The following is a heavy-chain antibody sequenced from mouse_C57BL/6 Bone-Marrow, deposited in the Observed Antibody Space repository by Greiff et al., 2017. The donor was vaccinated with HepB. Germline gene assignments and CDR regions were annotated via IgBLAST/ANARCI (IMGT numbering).Heavy chain of an antibody. CDR3: ALYYGSSHWYFDV. J-gene: IGHJ1*03. CDR2: INPNNGGT. Sequence: VQLQQSGPELVKPGASVKISCKASGYTFTDYYMNWVKQSHGKSLEWIGDINPNNGGTSYNQKFKGKATLTVDESSSTAYMELRSLTSGDSAVYYCALYYGSSHWYFDVWGTGTTVTVSS. V-gene: IGHV1-26*01. CDR1: GYTFTDYY. D-gene: IGHD1-1*01.